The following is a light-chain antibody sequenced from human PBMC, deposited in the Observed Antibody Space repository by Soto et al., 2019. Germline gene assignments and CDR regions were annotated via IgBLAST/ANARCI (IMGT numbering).Light chain of an antibody. J-gene: IGKJ1*01. CDR3: QQYGSSPWT. Sequence: EIVLTQSPCTLSLSPGERATISCRASQSVSSDYLAWYQQKPGQGPRLLIYGASSRATGIPDRFSGSGSGTDFSLTISRLEPEDFVVYYCQQYGSSPWTFGQGTKVDI. CDR1: QSVSSDY. CDR2: GAS. V-gene: IGKV3-20*01.